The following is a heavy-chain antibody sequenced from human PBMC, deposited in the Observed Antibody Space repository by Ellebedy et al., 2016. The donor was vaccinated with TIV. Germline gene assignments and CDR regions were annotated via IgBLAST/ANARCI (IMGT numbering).Heavy chain of an antibody. CDR2: IKSKTDGGTT. V-gene: IGHV3-15*01. CDR3: TTVDYGSGSYVNYYYGMDV. J-gene: IGHJ6*02. Sequence: GGSLRLSXAASGFTFSNAWMSWVRQAPGKGLEWVGRIKSKTDGGTTDYAAPVKGGFTISRDDSKNTLYLQMNSLKTEDTAVYYCTTVDYGSGSYVNYYYGMDVWGQGTTVTVSS. D-gene: IGHD3-10*01. CDR1: GFTFSNAW.